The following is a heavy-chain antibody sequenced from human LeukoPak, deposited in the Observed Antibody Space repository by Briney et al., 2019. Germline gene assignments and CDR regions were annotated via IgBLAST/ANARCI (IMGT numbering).Heavy chain of an antibody. D-gene: IGHD3-3*01. CDR1: DASISGYY. CDR3: ARGVITIFGVITRFDP. J-gene: IGHJ5*02. Sequence: SETLSLTCTVSDASISGYYWSWIRQPPGKGLEWIGSIHFSGSTNYNPSLRSRVTISVDTSKNQLSLKLSSVTAADTAVYYCARGVITIFGVITRFDPWGQGTLVTVSS. V-gene: IGHV4-59*01. CDR2: IHFSGST.